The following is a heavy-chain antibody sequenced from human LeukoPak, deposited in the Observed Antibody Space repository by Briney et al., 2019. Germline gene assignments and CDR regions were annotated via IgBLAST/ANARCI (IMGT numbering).Heavy chain of an antibody. CDR1: GFTFSSYS. D-gene: IGHD5-12*01. Sequence: GGSLRPSCAASGFTFSSYSMNWVRQAPGKGLEWVSSISSSSSYIYYADSVKGRFTISRDNAKNSLYLQMNSLRAEDTAVYYCARDPYSGYANWYFDLWGRGTLVTVSS. J-gene: IGHJ2*01. CDR2: ISSSSSYI. CDR3: ARDPYSGYANWYFDL. V-gene: IGHV3-21*01.